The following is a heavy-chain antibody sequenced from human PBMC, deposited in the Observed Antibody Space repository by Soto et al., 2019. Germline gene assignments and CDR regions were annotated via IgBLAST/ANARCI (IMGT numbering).Heavy chain of an antibody. V-gene: IGHV3-66*01. D-gene: IGHD2-15*01. J-gene: IGHJ4*02. CDR3: ASTTNCSGGSCYQYYFDY. CDR1: GFTVSSNY. Sequence: GGSLRLSCAASGFTVSSNYMSWVRQAPGKGLEWVSVIYSGGSTYYADSVKGRFTISRDNSKNTLYLQMNSLRAEDTAVYYCASTTNCSGGSCYQYYFDYWGQGTLVTVSS. CDR2: IYSGGST.